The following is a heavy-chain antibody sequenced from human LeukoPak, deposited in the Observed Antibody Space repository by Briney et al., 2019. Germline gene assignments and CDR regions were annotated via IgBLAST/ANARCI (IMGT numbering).Heavy chain of an antibody. J-gene: IGHJ6*02. D-gene: IGHD3-10*01. Sequence: SETLSLTCAVYGGSFSGYYWSWIRQPPGKGLEWIGEINHSGSTNYNPSLKSRVTISVDTSKNQFSLKLSSVTAADTAVYYCARGRGNGSGSYGYYYYYYGMDVWGQGTTVTVSS. CDR2: INHSGST. CDR1: GGSFSGYY. CDR3: ARGRGNGSGSYGYYYYYYGMDV. V-gene: IGHV4-34*01.